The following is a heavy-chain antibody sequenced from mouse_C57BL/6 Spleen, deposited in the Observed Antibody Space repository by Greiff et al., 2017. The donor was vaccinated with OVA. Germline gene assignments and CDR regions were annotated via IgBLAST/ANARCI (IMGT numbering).Heavy chain of an antibody. J-gene: IGHJ4*01. V-gene: IGHV1-81*01. Sequence: QVQLQQSGAELARPGASVKLSCKASGYTFTSYGISWVKQRTGQGLEWIGEIYPRSGNTYYNEKFKGKATLTADKSSSTAYMELRSLTSEDSAVYFCARSGPTTVVAPYYAMDYWGQGTSVTVSS. CDR2: IYPRSGNT. CDR3: ARSGPTTVVAPYYAMDY. D-gene: IGHD1-1*01. CDR1: GYTFTSYG.